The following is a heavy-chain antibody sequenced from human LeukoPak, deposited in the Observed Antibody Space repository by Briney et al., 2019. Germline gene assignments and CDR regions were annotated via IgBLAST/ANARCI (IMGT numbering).Heavy chain of an antibody. V-gene: IGHV4-34*01. Sequence: SETLSLTCGVYSGSFSGHYCSWIRQPPGKGLEWIAEITDTGSSNYNPSLKSRVTISVDTSKNQFSLKLSSVTAADTAVYYCARGSPPTYGGLGYWGQGTLVTVSS. CDR2: ITDTGSS. CDR3: ARGSPPTYGGLGY. D-gene: IGHD4-23*01. J-gene: IGHJ4*02. CDR1: SGSFSGHY.